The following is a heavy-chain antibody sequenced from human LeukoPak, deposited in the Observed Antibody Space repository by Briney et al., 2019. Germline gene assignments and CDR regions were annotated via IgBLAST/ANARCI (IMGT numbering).Heavy chain of an antibody. J-gene: IGHJ2*01. CDR3: ASPRGYCSSTSCYAGDWYFDL. V-gene: IGHV3-23*01. CDR2: ISGSGGST. CDR1: GFTFSSYA. Sequence: GGSLRLSCAASGFTFSSYAMSWVRQAPGKGLEWVSAISGSGGSTHYADSVKGRFTISRDNSKNTLYLQMNSLRAEDTAVYYCASPRGYCSSTSCYAGDWYFDLWGRGTLVTVSS. D-gene: IGHD2-2*01.